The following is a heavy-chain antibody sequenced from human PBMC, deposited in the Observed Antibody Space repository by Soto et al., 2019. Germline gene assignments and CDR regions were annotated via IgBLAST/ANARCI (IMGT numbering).Heavy chain of an antibody. CDR3: AHRRRYYGAGSYYYYFDY. J-gene: IGHJ4*02. Sequence: QITLKESGPTLVKPTQTLTLTCTFSGFSLSTSGVGVAWIRQPPGKALEWLALIYWDDDKRYSPSLTSRLTITKDASTNRVVRTLTDIAAVDTATYYCAHRRRYYGAGSYYYYFDYWGQGTLVTVSS. CDR1: GFSLSTSGVG. V-gene: IGHV2-5*02. D-gene: IGHD3-10*01. CDR2: IYWDDDK.